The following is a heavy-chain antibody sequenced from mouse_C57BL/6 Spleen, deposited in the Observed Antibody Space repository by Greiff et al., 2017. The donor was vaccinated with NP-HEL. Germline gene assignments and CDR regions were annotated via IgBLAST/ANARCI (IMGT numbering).Heavy chain of an antibody. D-gene: IGHD3-2*02. CDR1: GYTFTSYW. CDR3: ARGGQLRLREGFDY. V-gene: IGHV1-52*01. CDR2: IDPSDSET. J-gene: IGHJ2*01. Sequence: VQLQQSGAELVRPGSSVKLSCKASGYTFTSYWMHWVKQRPIQGLEWIGNIDPSDSETHYNQKFKDKATLTVDKSSSTAYIQLSSLTSEDSAVYYCARGGQLRLREGFDYWGQGTTLTVSS.